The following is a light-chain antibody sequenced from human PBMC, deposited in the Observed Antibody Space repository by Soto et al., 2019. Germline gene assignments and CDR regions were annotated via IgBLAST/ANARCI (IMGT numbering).Light chain of an antibody. CDR2: DVS. Sequence: QSVLTQPPSVSGSPGQSITISCTGTSSDVGGYNHVSWFQQHPGKAPKLMVYDVSNRPSGVSNRFSGSKSGNTASLTISGLQAEDEADYDCSSYTSSSTLHVFGTGTKLTVL. CDR3: SSYTSSSTLHV. V-gene: IGLV2-14*01. J-gene: IGLJ1*01. CDR1: SSDVGGYNH.